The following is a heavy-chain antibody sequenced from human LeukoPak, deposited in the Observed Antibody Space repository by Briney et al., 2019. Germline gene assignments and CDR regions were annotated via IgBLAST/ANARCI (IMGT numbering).Heavy chain of an antibody. CDR3: ARGGDTSGYYYFEYFHH. Sequence: SETLSLTCTVSGGSISSYYWSWIRQPPGKGLEWIGYIYYSGSTNYNPSLKSRVTISVDTSKNQFSLKLSSVTAADTAVYYCARGGDTSGYYYFEYFHHWGQGTLVAVSS. CDR1: GGSISSYY. J-gene: IGHJ1*01. D-gene: IGHD3-22*01. V-gene: IGHV4-59*01. CDR2: IYYSGST.